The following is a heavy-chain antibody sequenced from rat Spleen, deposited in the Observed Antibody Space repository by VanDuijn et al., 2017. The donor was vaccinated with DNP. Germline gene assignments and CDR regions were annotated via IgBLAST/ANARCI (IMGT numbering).Heavy chain of an antibody. V-gene: IGHV5-31*01. J-gene: IGHJ3*01. CDR3: ATHTFTGGITTPFAY. CDR1: GFTFNEFW. Sequence: DVQLVESGGDLVQPGGSLTPSCVVSGFTFNEFWMTWNRQVPGKGLEWVASITSSGGDYTYYRDSVKGRFTISRDNAKNTQYLQMDSLRSEDTATYYCATHTFTGGITTPFAYWGQGTLVTVSS. CDR2: ITSSGGDYT. D-gene: IGHD1-4*01.